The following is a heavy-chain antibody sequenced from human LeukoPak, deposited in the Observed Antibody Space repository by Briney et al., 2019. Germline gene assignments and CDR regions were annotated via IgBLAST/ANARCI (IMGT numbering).Heavy chain of an antibody. Sequence: SETLSLTCTVSGGSIRTYYWSWIRQSPGKGLEWIGCIYHTGSTSYNPSLKSRVTMAVDTSKNQFSLNLTSVTAADTAVYYCATQGVAAAEGHYWGQGTLVTVSS. J-gene: IGHJ4*02. CDR2: IYHTGST. CDR3: ATQGVAAAEGHY. V-gene: IGHV4-59*13. D-gene: IGHD6-13*01. CDR1: GGSIRTYY.